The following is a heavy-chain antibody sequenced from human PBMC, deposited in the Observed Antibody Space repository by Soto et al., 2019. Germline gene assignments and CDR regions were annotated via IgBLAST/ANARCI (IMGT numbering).Heavy chain of an antibody. J-gene: IGHJ5*02. CDR1: GYTFTSYY. V-gene: IGHV1-46*03. CDR2: INPSGGST. Sequence: ASVKVSCKASGYTFTSYYMRWVRQAPGQGLEWMGIINPSGGSTSYAQKFQGRVTMTRDTSTSTVYMELSSLRSEDTAVYYCARYVVVVAANNWFEPRGQGTLGTVSS. CDR3: ARYVVVVAANNWFEP. D-gene: IGHD2-15*01.